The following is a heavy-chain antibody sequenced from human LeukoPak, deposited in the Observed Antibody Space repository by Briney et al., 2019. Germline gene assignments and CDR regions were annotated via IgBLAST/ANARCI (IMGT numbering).Heavy chain of an antibody. CDR2: ISGSSRQV. Sequence: GGSLRLSCEASGFRFSIYNMNWVRLAPGKGLEWVSSISGSSRQVWYADSVKGRFTSSRDNAKNSLYLQMSSLRVEDTAVYFCAKDRFDYDSSGYPYDIWGQGTMVTVSS. D-gene: IGHD3-22*01. CDR1: GFRFSIYN. J-gene: IGHJ3*02. CDR3: AKDRFDYDSSGYPYDI. V-gene: IGHV3-21*01.